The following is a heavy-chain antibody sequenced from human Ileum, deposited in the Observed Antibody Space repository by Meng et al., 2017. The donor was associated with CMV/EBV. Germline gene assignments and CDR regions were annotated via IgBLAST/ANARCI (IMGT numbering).Heavy chain of an antibody. Sequence: GESLKISCAASGFNFRSYEMIWVRQAPGKGLEWISYISSSGSITYYADSVRGRFTISRDNAENSLNLQMNGLRAEETAVYYCARDGRIAKVRGVLDYWGQGVLVTVSS. D-gene: IGHD3-10*01. V-gene: IGHV3-48*03. CDR2: ISSSGSIT. CDR3: ARDGRIAKVRGVLDY. CDR1: GFNFRSYE. J-gene: IGHJ4*02.